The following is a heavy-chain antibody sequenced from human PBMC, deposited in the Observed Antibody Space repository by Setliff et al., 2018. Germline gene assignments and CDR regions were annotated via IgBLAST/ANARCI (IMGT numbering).Heavy chain of an antibody. J-gene: IGHJ3*02. V-gene: IGHV1-3*01. CDR3: ARSPYSRRAFDI. CDR2: INAGNDNT. D-gene: IGHD5-12*01. Sequence: ASVKVSCKASGYSFTSYGMHWVRQAPGQGLEWMGWINAGNDNTHYSQKFQGRVTITRDTSASTVYVELSSVRSEDTAVYYCARSPYSRRAFDIWGQGTMVTVSS. CDR1: GYSFTSYG.